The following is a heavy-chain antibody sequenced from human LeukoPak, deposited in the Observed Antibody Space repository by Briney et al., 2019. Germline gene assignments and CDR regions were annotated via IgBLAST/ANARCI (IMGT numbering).Heavy chain of an antibody. J-gene: IGHJ5*02. D-gene: IGHD1-26*01. CDR1: DGSLGASC. CDR3: ARYIVGASPSWFDP. CDR2: VYHSGST. Sequence: SETLSLTCGVYDGSLGASCWSWIRQPPGKGLEWIGEVYHSGSTNYNPSLKSRVTISVDTSKNQFSLKLSSVTAADTAVYYCARYIVGASPSWFDPRGQGTLVTVSS. V-gene: IGHV4-34*01.